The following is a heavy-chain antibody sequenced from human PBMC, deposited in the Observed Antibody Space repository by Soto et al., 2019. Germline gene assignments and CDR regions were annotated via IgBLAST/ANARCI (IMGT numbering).Heavy chain of an antibody. D-gene: IGHD2-15*01. CDR2: IYTSGST. CDR3: AREYDVXVVAATRRAYYYYGMDV. CDR1: GGSISSYY. Sequence: PSETLSLTCTVSGGSISSYYWSWIRQPAGKGLEWIGRIYTSGSTNYSPSLKSRVTMSVDTSKNQFSLKLSSVTAADTAVYYCAREYDVXVVAATRRAYYYYGMDVWGQGTTVTVSS. J-gene: IGHJ6*02. V-gene: IGHV4-4*07.